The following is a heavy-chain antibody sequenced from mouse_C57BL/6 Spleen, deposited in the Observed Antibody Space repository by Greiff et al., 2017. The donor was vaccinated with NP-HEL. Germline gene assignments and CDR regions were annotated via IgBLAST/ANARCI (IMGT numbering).Heavy chain of an antibody. CDR2: IDPENGDT. J-gene: IGHJ3*01. D-gene: IGHD2-5*01. V-gene: IGHV14-4*01. CDR1: GFNIKDDY. Sequence: VQLKQSGAELVRPGASVKLSCTASGFNIKDDYMHWVKQRPEQGLEWIGWIDPENGDTEYASKFQGKATITADTSSNTAYLQLSSLTSEDTAVYYCTTGYSNCVGAWFAYWGQGTLVTVSA. CDR3: TTGYSNCVGAWFAY.